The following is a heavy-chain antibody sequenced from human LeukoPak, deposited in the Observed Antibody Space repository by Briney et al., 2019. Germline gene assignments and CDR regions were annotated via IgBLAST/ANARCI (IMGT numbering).Heavy chain of an antibody. D-gene: IGHD3-3*01. CDR2: INPNSGGT. CDR1: GYTFTGYY. V-gene: IGHV1-2*04. Sequence: ASVKVSCKASGYTFTGYYMHWVRQAPGQGLEWMGWINPNSGGTNYAQKFQGWVTMTRDTSISTAYMELSRLRSDDTAVYYCARGKSWDFWSGYDFDYWGQGTLVTVSS. J-gene: IGHJ4*02. CDR3: ARGKSWDFWSGYDFDY.